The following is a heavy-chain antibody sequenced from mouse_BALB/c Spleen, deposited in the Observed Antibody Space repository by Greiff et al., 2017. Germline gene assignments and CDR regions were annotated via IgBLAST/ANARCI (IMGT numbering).Heavy chain of an antibody. CDR2: INPYNGDT. D-gene: IGHD1-1*01. CDR1: GYSFTGYF. Sequence: VQLKQSGPELVKPGASVKISCKASGYSFTGYFMHWVKQSHGKSLEWIGRINPYNGDTFYNQKFKGKATLTVDKSSSTAHMELLSLTSEDSAVYYCGREDYGSNYAMDYWGQGTSVTVSS. V-gene: IGHV1-37*01. J-gene: IGHJ4*01. CDR3: GREDYGSNYAMDY.